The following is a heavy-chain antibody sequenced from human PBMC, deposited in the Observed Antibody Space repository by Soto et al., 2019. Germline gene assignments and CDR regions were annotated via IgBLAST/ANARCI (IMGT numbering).Heavy chain of an antibody. CDR2: IIPVLSMS. CDR1: GYSFNSYT. CDR3: ARSYGSGSRPFDY. J-gene: IGHJ4*02. V-gene: IGHV1-69*02. D-gene: IGHD3-10*01. Sequence: GASVKVSCKASGYSFNSYTFSWVRQAPGQGLEWMGRIIPVLSMSTYAQKFQGRVSLIADKSTNTAYMELYSLRSDDTAVYYCARSYGSGSRPFDYWGQGTLVTVSS.